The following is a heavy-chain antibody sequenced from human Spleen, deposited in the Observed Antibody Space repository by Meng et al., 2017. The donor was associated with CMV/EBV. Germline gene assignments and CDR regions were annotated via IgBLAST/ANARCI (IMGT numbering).Heavy chain of an antibody. D-gene: IGHD5-18*01. CDR2: MRGKDSGGAV. CDR3: ARDVDTTIVEQPWYYFGMDV. V-gene: IGHV3-49*04. CDR1: GFRLDDYG. J-gene: IGHJ6*02. Sequence: GGSLRLSCRASGFRLDDYGVTWVRQVAGKGLEWVGVMRGKDSGGAVEYAASVKGRFTISRDDSERVAYLQMNGLKTEDTAVYYCARDVDTTIVEQPWYYFGMDVWGHGTTVTVSS.